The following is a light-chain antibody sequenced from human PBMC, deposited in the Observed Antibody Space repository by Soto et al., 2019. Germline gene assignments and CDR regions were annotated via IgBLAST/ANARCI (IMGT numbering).Light chain of an antibody. CDR3: CSYTSSSTPVV. CDR1: SSDVGGYNY. V-gene: IGLV2-14*01. CDR2: EVS. Sequence: QSALTQPASVSGSPGQSITISCTGTSSDVGGYNYVSWYQQHPGKAPKLMIYEVSNRPSGVSNRFSGCKSGNTASLTISGGQDEDEADYYCCSYTSSSTPVVFGGGTKVTVL. J-gene: IGLJ2*01.